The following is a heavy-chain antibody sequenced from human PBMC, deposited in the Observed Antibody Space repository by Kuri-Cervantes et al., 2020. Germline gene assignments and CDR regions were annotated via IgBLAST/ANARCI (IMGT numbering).Heavy chain of an antibody. CDR2: ISYDGSNK. CDR1: GVTFSSYA. CDR3: AREHIVGATTRYYFDY. D-gene: IGHD1-26*01. V-gene: IGHV3-30-3*01. Sequence: GGSLRLSCAASGVTFSSYAMHWVRQAPGKGLEWVAVISYDGSNKYYADSVKGRFTISRDNSRNTLYLQMNSLRAEDTAVYYCAREHIVGATTRYYFDYWGPGTLVTVSS. J-gene: IGHJ4*02.